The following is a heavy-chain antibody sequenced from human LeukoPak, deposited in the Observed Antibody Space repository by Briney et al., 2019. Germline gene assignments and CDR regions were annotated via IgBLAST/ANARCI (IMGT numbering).Heavy chain of an antibody. Sequence: SQTLSLTCTVSGGSISSGGYYWSWIRQHPGKRLEWIGYIYYSGSTYYNPSLKSRVTISVDTSKNQFSLKLSSVTAADTAVYYCARDVPGGMDVWGKGTTVTVSS. V-gene: IGHV4-31*03. CDR1: GGSISSGGYY. CDR2: IYYSGST. CDR3: ARDVPGGMDV. J-gene: IGHJ6*04.